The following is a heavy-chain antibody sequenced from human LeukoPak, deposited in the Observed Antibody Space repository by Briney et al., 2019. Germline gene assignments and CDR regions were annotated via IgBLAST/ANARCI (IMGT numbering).Heavy chain of an antibody. J-gene: IGHJ6*04. D-gene: IGHD2-8*01. V-gene: IGHV1-2*02. CDR1: GYTFTASY. CDR2: INPNSGDT. CDR3: ARSAEHCANGVFFTKHYMDV. Sequence: GASVMLSCKTSGYTFTASYIYWVRQAPGQGLEWMGRINPNSGDTDYAQKFQGRVTMTRDTSINTAYMEVRRLTSDDTADYYCARSAEHCANGVFFTKHYMDVWGKGTTVTVSS.